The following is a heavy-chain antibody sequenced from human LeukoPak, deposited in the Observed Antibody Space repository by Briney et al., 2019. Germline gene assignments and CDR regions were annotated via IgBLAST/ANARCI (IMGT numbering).Heavy chain of an antibody. CDR2: ISYDGSNK. V-gene: IGHV3-30*03. D-gene: IGHD3-10*01. Sequence: GRSLRLSCAASGFTFSSYWMSWVRQAPGKGLEWVAVISYDGSNKYYADSVKGRFTISRDNSKNTLYLQMNSLRAEDTAVYYCAGAPSTSPGSTPQNWGQGTLVTVSS. J-gene: IGHJ4*02. CDR1: GFTFSSYW. CDR3: AGAPSTSPGSTPQN.